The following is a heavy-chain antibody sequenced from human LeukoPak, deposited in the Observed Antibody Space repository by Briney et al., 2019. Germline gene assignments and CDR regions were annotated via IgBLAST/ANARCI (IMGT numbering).Heavy chain of an antibody. V-gene: IGHV3-30*02. CDR2: IRYDGSNK. CDR3: VKTSGGVVVPAAIDY. Sequence: GGSLRLSCAASGFTFSSYCMHWVRQAPGKGLEWVAFIRYDGSNKYYADSVKGRFTISRDNSKNTLYLQMNSLRAEDTAVYYCVKTSGGVVVPAAIDYWGQGTLVTVSS. D-gene: IGHD2-2*01. CDR1: GFTFSSYC. J-gene: IGHJ4*02.